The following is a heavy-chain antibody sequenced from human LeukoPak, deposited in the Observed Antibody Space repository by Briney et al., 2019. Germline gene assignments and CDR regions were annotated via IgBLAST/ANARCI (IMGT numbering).Heavy chain of an antibody. CDR3: ARQSLLWFGEGWFDP. CDR1: GGSISSSSYY. V-gene: IGHV4-39*01. J-gene: IGHJ5*02. Sequence: SETLSLTCTVSGGSISSSSYYWGWIRQPPGKGLEWIGSIYYSGSTYYNPSLKSRVTISVDTSKNQFSLKLSSVTAADTAVYYCARQSLLWFGEGWFDPWGQETLVTVSS. CDR2: IYYSGST. D-gene: IGHD3-10*01.